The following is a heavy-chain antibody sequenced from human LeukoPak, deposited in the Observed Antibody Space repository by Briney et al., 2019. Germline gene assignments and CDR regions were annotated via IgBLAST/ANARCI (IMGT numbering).Heavy chain of an antibody. CDR3: ARVDSSSWRLYYSDY. V-gene: IGHV4-59*01. CDR1: GGSISSYY. D-gene: IGHD6-13*01. J-gene: IGHJ4*02. CDR2: IYYSGST. Sequence: SETLSLTCTVSGGSISSYYWSWIRQPPGKGLEWIGYIYYSGSTNYNPSLKSRVTISVDTSKNQFSLKLSSVTAADTAVYYCARVDSSSWRLYYSDYWGQGTLVTVSS.